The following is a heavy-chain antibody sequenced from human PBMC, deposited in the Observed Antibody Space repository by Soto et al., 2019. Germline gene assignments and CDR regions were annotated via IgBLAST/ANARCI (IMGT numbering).Heavy chain of an antibody. D-gene: IGHD6-13*01. V-gene: IGHV3-48*02. CDR2: ISISSRTI. CDR1: GFTFRSYS. Sequence: GGSLRLSCAASGFTFRSYSMNWVRQAPGKGLEWVSYISISSRTIYYADSVKGRFTISRDDAKNSLYLQMNSLRDEDTSVYYCARDNGIAGSLDPWGQGTLVTVSS. J-gene: IGHJ5*02. CDR3: ARDNGIAGSLDP.